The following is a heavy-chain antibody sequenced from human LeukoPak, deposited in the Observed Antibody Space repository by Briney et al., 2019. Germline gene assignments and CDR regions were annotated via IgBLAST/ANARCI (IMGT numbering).Heavy chain of an antibody. J-gene: IGHJ4*02. V-gene: IGHV5-51*01. Sequence: GESLKISCKGSGYSFTTFWIAWVGQMPGKGLGWLGIIYPCDSYTGYSASFEGQVPLSADKTTSTAYLQWSSLKASDTAMYYCARGRYSGTYLYYFDYWAQGTLVTVSS. D-gene: IGHD1-26*01. CDR2: IYPCDSYT. CDR3: ARGRYSGTYLYYFDY. CDR1: GYSFTTFW.